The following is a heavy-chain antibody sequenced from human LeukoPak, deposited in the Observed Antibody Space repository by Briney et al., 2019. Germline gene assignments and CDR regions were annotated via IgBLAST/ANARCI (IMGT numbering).Heavy chain of an antibody. J-gene: IGHJ4*02. CDR2: IYPSDSDT. V-gene: IGHV5-51*01. CDR3: ARHVSPFVAATGRGNYFDY. D-gene: IGHD6-13*01. CDR1: GYSFTSYW. Sequence: GESLKISCKGSGYSFTSYWIGWVRQLPGKGLEWMGIIYPSDSDTRYSPSFQGQVTISADKSISTAYLQWNSLKASDTAMYYYARHVSPFVAATGRGNYFDYWGQGTLVTVSS.